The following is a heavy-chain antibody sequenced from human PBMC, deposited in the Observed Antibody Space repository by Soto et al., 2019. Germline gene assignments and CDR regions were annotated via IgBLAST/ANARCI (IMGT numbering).Heavy chain of an antibody. J-gene: IGHJ4*02. V-gene: IGHV3-30*18. CDR3: AKDKGRTAIDY. CDR1: GLTFSAAG. Sequence: QVQLVESGGGVVQPGRSLRLSCAASGLTFSAAGMHWVRQAPGKGLEWVAFIANDGTEESYVDSVKGRFTISRDKSQNRLYLQMNGLRTEDTALYYCAKDKGRTAIDYWGQGTLVSVSS. CDR2: IANDGTEE.